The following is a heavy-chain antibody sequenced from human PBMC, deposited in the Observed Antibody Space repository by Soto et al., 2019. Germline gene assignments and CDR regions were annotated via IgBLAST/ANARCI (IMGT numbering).Heavy chain of an antibody. J-gene: IGHJ6*02. CDR3: ARDRLMATAGTARHYFGLDV. CDR1: GGSIRSGCYY. Sequence: TSETLSLTCTVSGGSIRSGCYYWSWVRQNPRRGLEWIGNIYYSGNTYYNPSLKSRLTISVETSKNQFSLNLSSVTAADTAVYYCARDRLMATAGTARHYFGLDVWGQGTTVTVSS. CDR2: IYYSGNT. V-gene: IGHV4-31*03. D-gene: IGHD5-18*01.